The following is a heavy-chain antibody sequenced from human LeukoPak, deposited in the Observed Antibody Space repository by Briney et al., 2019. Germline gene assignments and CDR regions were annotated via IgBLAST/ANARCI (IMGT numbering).Heavy chain of an antibody. CDR2: IKEDGSEK. J-gene: IGHJ4*02. Sequence: GGSLRLSCAASGFTFSAYWMRWVRQAPGKGLEWVASIKEDGSEKYYVDSVKGRFTTPRDNAKNSLYLQMNSLRAEDTAAYYGARLTLSANDWCYDYWGQGTLVTVSS. CDR1: GFTFSAYW. CDR3: ARLTLSANDWCYDY. V-gene: IGHV3-7*01. D-gene: IGHD5-12*01.